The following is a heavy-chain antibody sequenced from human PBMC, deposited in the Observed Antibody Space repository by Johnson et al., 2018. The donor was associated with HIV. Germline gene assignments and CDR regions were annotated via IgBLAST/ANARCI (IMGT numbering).Heavy chain of an antibody. CDR3: ARDGEWELSHSAFDI. CDR1: GFTFSSYG. D-gene: IGHD1-26*01. Sequence: VQLVESGGGVVQPGRSLRLSCAASGFTFSSYGMHWVRQAPGKVLEWVAVISYDGTNKYYADSVKGRFTISRDNSKNTLYLQMKSLRAEDTAVYHCARDGEWELSHSAFDIWGQGTMVTVSS. V-gene: IGHV3-30*19. CDR2: ISYDGTNK. J-gene: IGHJ3*02.